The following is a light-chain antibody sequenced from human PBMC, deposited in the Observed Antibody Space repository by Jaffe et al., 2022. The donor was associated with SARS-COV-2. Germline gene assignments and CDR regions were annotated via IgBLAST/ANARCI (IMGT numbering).Light chain of an antibody. V-gene: IGKV3D-15*01. CDR2: GAS. Sequence: EIVMTQSPATLSVSPGERATLSCRASQSVRSNLAWYQQKPGQAPRLLIYGASTRATGIPARFSGSGSGTDFTLTISSLQSEDLAVYHCQQYDNWYSFGQGTKLEIK. CDR1: QSVRSN. J-gene: IGKJ2*03. CDR3: QQYDNWYS.